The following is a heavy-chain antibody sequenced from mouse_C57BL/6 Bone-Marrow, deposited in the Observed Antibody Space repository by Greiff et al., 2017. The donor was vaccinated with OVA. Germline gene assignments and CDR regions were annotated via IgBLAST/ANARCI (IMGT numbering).Heavy chain of an antibody. J-gene: IGHJ3*01. CDR1: GFNIKDDY. V-gene: IGHV14-4*01. CDR2: IDPENGDT. Sequence: VQLQQSGAELVRPGASVKLSCTASGFNIKDDYMHWVKQRPEQGLEWIGWIDPENGDTEYASKFQGKATITADTSSNTAYLQLSSLTSEDTAVYYCTRGIADWFAYWGQGTLVTVSA. CDR3: TRGIADWFAY.